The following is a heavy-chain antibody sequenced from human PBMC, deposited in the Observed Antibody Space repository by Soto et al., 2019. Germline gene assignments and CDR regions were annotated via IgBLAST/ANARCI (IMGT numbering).Heavy chain of an antibody. D-gene: IGHD2-2*02. CDR1: GYTFTSYA. V-gene: IGHV1-3*01. J-gene: IGHJ5*02. Sequence: ASVKVSGKASGYTFTSYAMHWVRQAPGQRLEWMGWINAGNGNTKYSQKFQGRVTITRDTSASTAYMELSSLRSEDAAVYYCARDLGLDCSSTSCYTHNWFAPWGPGTLGTDS. CDR3: ARDLGLDCSSTSCYTHNWFAP. CDR2: INAGNGNT.